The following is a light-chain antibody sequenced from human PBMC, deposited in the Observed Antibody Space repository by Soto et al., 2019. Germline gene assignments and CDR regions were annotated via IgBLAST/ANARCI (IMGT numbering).Light chain of an antibody. CDR2: GAS. CDR3: HHYNTWPWT. J-gene: IGKJ1*01. CDR1: QSVNSN. Sequence: ETVMTQSPATLFVSPGERATLSCRASQSVNSNLAWYQQKLGQAPRVLIYGASTRATGIPARFSGSGSETEFILTINSLQSEDFAIYYCHHYNTWPWTFGQGTKVEI. V-gene: IGKV3-15*01.